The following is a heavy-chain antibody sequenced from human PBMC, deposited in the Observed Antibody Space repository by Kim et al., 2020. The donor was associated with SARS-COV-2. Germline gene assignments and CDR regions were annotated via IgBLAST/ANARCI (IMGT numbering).Heavy chain of an antibody. D-gene: IGHD6-19*01. Sequence: GGGTNTARSVKGRFSISSDKSKNTLFLQMNGLRAEDTAVYYCATRSVSAPRWGQGTLVTVSS. V-gene: IGHV3-53*01. CDR2: GGGT. J-gene: IGHJ4*02. CDR3: ATRSVSAPR.